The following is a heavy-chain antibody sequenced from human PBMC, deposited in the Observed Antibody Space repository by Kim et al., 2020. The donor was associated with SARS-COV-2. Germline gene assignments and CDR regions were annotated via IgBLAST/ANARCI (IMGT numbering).Heavy chain of an antibody. CDR3: AKDSSGHYYYYGMDV. CDR2: IYSGGST. Sequence: GGSLRLSCAASGFTVSSNYMSWVRQAPGKGLEWVSVIYSGGSTYYADSVKGRFTISRDNSKNTLYLQMISLRAEDTAVYYCAKDSSGHYYYYGMDVWGQGTTVTVSS. V-gene: IGHV3-66*02. J-gene: IGHJ6*02. D-gene: IGHD3-22*01. CDR1: GFTVSSNY.